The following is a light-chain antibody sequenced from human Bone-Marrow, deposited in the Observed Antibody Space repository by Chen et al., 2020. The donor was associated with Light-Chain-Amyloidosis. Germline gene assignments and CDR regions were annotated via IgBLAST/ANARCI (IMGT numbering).Light chain of an antibody. V-gene: IGLV3-25*03. Sequence: SYELTQPPSVSVSPGQPARSTCSGADLPTEYAYCYQQKPGQAPVLVIHRDTGRPSGISERFSGSSAGKTTTLTISGVQEEDEADYHCQAADSSGTYEVIFGGGTKLTVL. CDR1: DLPTEY. CDR2: RDT. CDR3: QAADSSGTYEVI. J-gene: IGLJ2*01.